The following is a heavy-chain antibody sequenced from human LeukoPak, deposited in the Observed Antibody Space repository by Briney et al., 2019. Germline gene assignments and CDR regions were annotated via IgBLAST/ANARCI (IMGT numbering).Heavy chain of an antibody. CDR1: GYTFTSYD. J-gene: IGHJ4*02. CDR3: ARRSGYSYGLPIFDY. Sequence: ASVKVSCKASGYTFTSYDINWVRQATGQGLEWMGWMNPNSGNTGYAQKFQGRVTMTRNTFISTAYMELSSLRSEDTAVYYCARRSGYSYGLPIFDYWGQGTLVTVSS. D-gene: IGHD5-18*01. CDR2: MNPNSGNT. V-gene: IGHV1-8*01.